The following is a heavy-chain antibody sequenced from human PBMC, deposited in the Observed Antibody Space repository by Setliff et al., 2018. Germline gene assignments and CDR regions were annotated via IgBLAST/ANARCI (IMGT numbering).Heavy chain of an antibody. CDR2: IIPILGIA. CDR1: GGTFSSYA. CDR3: ATEKFPGDWGDY. Sequence: ASVKVSCKASGGTFSSYAISWVRQAPGQGLEWMGGIIPILGIANYAQKFQGRVTITADKSTSTAYMELSSLRSEDTAVYYCATEKFPGDWGDYWGQGTRVTVSS. V-gene: IGHV1-69*10. J-gene: IGHJ4*03. D-gene: IGHD2-21*01.